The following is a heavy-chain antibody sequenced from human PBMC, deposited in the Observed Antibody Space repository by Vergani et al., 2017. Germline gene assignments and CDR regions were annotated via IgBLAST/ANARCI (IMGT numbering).Heavy chain of an antibody. D-gene: IGHD3-22*01. CDR2: IHPADSDT. V-gene: IGHV5-51*01. CDR3: ARLXGRDSSGSKYFGY. CDR1: GYIFTNYW. J-gene: IGHJ4*02. Sequence: EVQLVQSGAEVKKPGESLNLPCQISGYIFTNYWIGCARQMPGKGLEWMGIIHPADSDTRYSPSFQGQLTISVDKSISTAYLQRGSLRASDSAMYYCARLXGRDSSGSKYFGYWGQGTLVTVSS.